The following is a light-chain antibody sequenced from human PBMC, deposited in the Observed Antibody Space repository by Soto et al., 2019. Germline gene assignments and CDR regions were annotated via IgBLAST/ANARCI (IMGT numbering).Light chain of an antibody. V-gene: IGLV2-14*01. Sequence: QSALTQPASVSGSPGQSITISCTGTSSDLGGYKYVSWYQHHPGKGPKLMLYDVSNRPSGVSNRFSGSKSGNTASLTISGLQAEDEADYYCSSYTSSTTYVFGTGTKLTVL. CDR3: SSYTSSTTYV. J-gene: IGLJ1*01. CDR1: SSDLGGYKY. CDR2: DVS.